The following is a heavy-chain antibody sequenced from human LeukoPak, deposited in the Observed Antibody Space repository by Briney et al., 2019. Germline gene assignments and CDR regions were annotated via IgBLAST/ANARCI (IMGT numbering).Heavy chain of an antibody. CDR2: ISYDGSNK. CDR3: ARDRGSSWYQSYTLDLDY. V-gene: IGHV3-30-3*01. D-gene: IGHD6-13*01. Sequence: GGSLRLSCAASGFTFSSYAMHWVRQAPGKGLEWVAVISYDGSNKYYADSVRGRFTISRDNSKNTLYLQTNSLRAEDTAVYYCARDRGSSWYQSYTLDLDYWGQGTLVTVSS. CDR1: GFTFSSYA. J-gene: IGHJ4*02.